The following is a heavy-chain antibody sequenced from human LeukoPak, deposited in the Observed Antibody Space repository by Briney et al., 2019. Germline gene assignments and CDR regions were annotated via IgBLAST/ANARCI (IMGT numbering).Heavy chain of an antibody. D-gene: IGHD1-1*01. CDR2: ISSSGSYI. Sequence: GGSLRLSCAASRFIFSSYSMNWVRQAPGKGLEWVSSISSSGSYIYYADSVKGRFTISRDNAKNSLYLQMNSLRAEDTAVYYCARDLNWETYWGQGTLVTVSS. CDR3: ARDLNWETY. CDR1: RFIFSSYS. J-gene: IGHJ4*02. V-gene: IGHV3-21*06.